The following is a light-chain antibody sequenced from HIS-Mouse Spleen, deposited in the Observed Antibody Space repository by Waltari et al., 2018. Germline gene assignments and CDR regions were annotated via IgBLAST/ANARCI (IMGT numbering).Light chain of an antibody. CDR1: SSDVGGYNY. J-gene: IGLJ3*02. CDR2: DVS. Sequence: QSALTQPRSVSGSPGQSVTISCTGTSSDVGGYNYVSWYQQHPGKAPKLMIYDVSKRPSGVPDRFSGSKSGNTASLTISGLQAEDEADYYCYSAADNKRVFGGGTKLTVL. V-gene: IGLV2-11*01. CDR3: YSAADNKRV.